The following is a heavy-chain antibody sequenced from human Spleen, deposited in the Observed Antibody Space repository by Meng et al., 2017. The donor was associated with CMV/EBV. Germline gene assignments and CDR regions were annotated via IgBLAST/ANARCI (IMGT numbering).Heavy chain of an antibody. Sequence: GESLKISCAASGFTFSKFWMNWVRQAPGKGLEWVANIKQDGSEKYYVDSVAGRFTISRDNAKKSLYLQMNSLRAEDTAVYYCARDFYYDFWSGQVDVWGQGTTVTVSS. D-gene: IGHD3-3*01. CDR3: ARDFYYDFWSGQVDV. CDR1: GFTFSKFW. V-gene: IGHV3-7*01. CDR2: IKQDGSEK. J-gene: IGHJ6*02.